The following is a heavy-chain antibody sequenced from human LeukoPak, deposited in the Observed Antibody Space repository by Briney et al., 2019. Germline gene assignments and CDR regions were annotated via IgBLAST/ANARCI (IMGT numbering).Heavy chain of an antibody. Sequence: PGGSLRLSCAASGFTFSSYWMSWVRQAPGKGLEWVANIKQDGSEKYYVDSVKGRFTISRDNAKNSLYLQMNSLRAEDTAVYYCAKSQAAMATPFDYWGQGTLVTVSS. D-gene: IGHD5-18*01. V-gene: IGHV3-7*03. J-gene: IGHJ4*02. CDR2: IKQDGSEK. CDR1: GFTFSSYW. CDR3: AKSQAAMATPFDY.